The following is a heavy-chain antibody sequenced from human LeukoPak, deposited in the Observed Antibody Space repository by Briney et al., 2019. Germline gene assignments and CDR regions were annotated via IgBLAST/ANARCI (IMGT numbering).Heavy chain of an antibody. CDR1: GGSISSYY. V-gene: IGHV4-4*07. CDR3: ARGLDSSGFLYYYYYYYMDV. J-gene: IGHJ6*03. CDR2: IYTSGST. Sequence: SETLSLTCTVSGGSISSYYWSWIRQPAGKGLEWIGRIYTSGSTNYNPSLKSRVTMSVDTSKNQFSLKLSSVTAADTAVYYCARGLDSSGFLYYYYYYYMDVWGKGTTVTVSS. D-gene: IGHD6-19*01.